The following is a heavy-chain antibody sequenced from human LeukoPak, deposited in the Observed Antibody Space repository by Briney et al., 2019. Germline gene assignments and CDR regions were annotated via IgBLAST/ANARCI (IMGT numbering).Heavy chain of an antibody. Sequence: SETLSLTCTVSSGSISSYSWSWIRQPPGKGLEWIGYIYYSGSTNYNPSLKSRVTISVDTSKNQFSLKLSSVTAADTAVYYCAHQGIGWGYMDVWGKGTTVTVSS. CDR2: IYYSGST. D-gene: IGHD1-26*01. CDR1: SGSISSYS. J-gene: IGHJ6*03. CDR3: AHQGIGWGYMDV. V-gene: IGHV4-59*08.